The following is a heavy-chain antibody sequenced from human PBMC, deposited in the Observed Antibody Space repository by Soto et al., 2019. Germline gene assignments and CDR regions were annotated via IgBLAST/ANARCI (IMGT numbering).Heavy chain of an antibody. CDR2: IKSKTDGGTT. Sequence: GGALRLSCAASGFTFSNAWMNWVRQAQGKGLKWVGRIKSKTDGGTTDYAAPVKGRFNISRDDSKNTLYLQMNSLKTEDTAVYYCTKGLFDFWSGYYHNWFDPWGQGTLVTVSS. CDR3: TKGLFDFWSGYYHNWFDP. CDR1: GFTFSNAW. D-gene: IGHD3-3*01. J-gene: IGHJ5*02. V-gene: IGHV3-15*07.